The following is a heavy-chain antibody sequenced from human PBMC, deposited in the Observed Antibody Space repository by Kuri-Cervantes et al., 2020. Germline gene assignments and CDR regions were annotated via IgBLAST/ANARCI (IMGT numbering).Heavy chain of an antibody. V-gene: IGHV3-15*01. Sequence: ETLSLTCAASGFTFTNAWLDWVRQAPGKGLEWVGRIKRKIDGGTTDYAAPVKGRFTISRDDSKKTLYLQMNSLKTEDTAVYYCTTDYEANGDDDLFDIWGQGTMVTVSS. D-gene: IGHD4-17*01. CDR2: IKRKIDGGTT. CDR1: GFTFTNAW. CDR3: TTDYEANGDDDLFDI. J-gene: IGHJ3*02.